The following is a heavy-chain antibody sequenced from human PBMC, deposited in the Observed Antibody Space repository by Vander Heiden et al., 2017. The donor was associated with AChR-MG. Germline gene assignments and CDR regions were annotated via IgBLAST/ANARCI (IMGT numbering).Heavy chain of an antibody. J-gene: IGHJ5*02. V-gene: IGHV2-5*02. D-gene: IGHD3-10*01. Sequence: QITLKESGPTLVTPTQTLTLTCTLPGFSLSTRGVGVAWIRQPPGKALEWLALIYWDDDKRYSPSMKGKITITKDTPKNQVVITMTNMDPVDTATYYCAHRHPFMGRGVLFQFDPWGQGTLVTVSS. CDR1: GFSLSTRGVG. CDR3: AHRHPFMGRGVLFQFDP. CDR2: IYWDDDK.